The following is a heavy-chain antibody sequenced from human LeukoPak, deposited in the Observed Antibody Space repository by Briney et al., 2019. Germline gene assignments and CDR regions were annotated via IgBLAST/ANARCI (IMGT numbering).Heavy chain of an antibody. CDR2: ISAYNGNT. D-gene: IGHD2-2*01. CDR3: ARDCSSTSCYGNFDY. CDR1: GYTFTSYG. J-gene: IGHJ4*02. Sequence: ASVKVSCKASGYTFTSYGISWVRQAPGQGLEWMGWISAYNGNTNYAQKLQSRVTMTTDTSTSTAYMELRSLRSDDTAVYYCARDCSSTSCYGNFDYWGQGTLVTVSS. V-gene: IGHV1-18*01.